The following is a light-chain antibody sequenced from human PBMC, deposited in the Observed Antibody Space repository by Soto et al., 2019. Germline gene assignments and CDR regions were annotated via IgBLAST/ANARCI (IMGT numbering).Light chain of an antibody. J-gene: IGKJ1*01. V-gene: IGKV4-1*01. CDR1: QSVLYSSNNKNC. CDR2: WAS. Sequence: DIVMTQSPDSLAVSLGERATINCKSSQSVLYSSNNKNCLAWYQQKPGQPPKLLIYWASTRESGVPDRFSGSGSGTDFTLPISSLQSEDVAVYYCQQYYSTPRTF. CDR3: QQYYSTPRT.